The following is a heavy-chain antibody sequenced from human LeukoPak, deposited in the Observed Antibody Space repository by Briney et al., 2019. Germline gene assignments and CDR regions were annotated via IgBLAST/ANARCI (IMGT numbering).Heavy chain of an antibody. Sequence: ASVKVSCKASGYTFTGYYMHWVRQAPGQGLEWMGWINPNSGGTNYAQKLQGRVTMTRDTSISTAYMELSRLRSDDTAVYYCASYGDYLDYFDYWGQGTLVTVSS. D-gene: IGHD4-17*01. V-gene: IGHV1-2*02. CDR3: ASYGDYLDYFDY. J-gene: IGHJ4*02. CDR1: GYTFTGYY. CDR2: INPNSGGT.